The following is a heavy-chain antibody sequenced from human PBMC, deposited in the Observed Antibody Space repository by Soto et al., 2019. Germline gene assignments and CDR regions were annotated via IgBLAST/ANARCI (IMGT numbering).Heavy chain of an antibody. CDR3: ARSRAASGVVAFDP. D-gene: IGHD2-8*02. J-gene: IGHJ5*02. CDR2: IYPSDSHT. Sequence: XESLKISWKGSGYIFTTYLISWVRQMPGKGLEWMGSIYPSDSHTNYSPSFQGHVTISVDKSISTAYLQWRSLRASDTAVYYCARSRAASGVVAFDPWGQGTRVTVSS. V-gene: IGHV5-10-1*01. CDR1: GYIFTTYL.